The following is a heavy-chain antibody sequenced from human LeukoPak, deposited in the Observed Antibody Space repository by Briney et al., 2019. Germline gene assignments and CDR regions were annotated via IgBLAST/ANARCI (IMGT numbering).Heavy chain of an antibody. CDR2: TYYRSKWYN. J-gene: IGHJ4*02. D-gene: IGHD3-10*01. CDR3: AKGRWALFDC. V-gene: IGHV6-1*01. Sequence: SQTLSLTCDISGDSVSSNSAAWNWIRQSPSRGLEWLGRTYYRSKWYNDYAVSLKSRMTINADTSKNQFSLQLNSVTPEDTAVYDCAKGRWALFDCWGQGTLVIVSS. CDR1: GDSVSSNSAA.